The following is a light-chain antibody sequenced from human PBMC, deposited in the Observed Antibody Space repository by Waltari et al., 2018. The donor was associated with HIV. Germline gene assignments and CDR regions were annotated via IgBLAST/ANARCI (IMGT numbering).Light chain of an antibody. Sequence: QSVLTQPPSVSGAPGQRVTISCTGITSNIGAGYDVHWYQHLPGTAPKLLIYGNNNRPSGVPDRFSGSRSGTLSSLAITGLQAEDEAVYYCQSYDSSLSVNWVFGGGTKLTVL. CDR3: QSYDSSLSVNWV. V-gene: IGLV1-40*01. J-gene: IGLJ3*02. CDR2: GNN. CDR1: TSNIGAGYD.